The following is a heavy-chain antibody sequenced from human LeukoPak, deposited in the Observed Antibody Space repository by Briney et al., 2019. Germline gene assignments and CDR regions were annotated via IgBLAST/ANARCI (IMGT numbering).Heavy chain of an antibody. CDR1: GFSFSSYA. CDR2: ISGSGSST. J-gene: IGHJ6*02. CDR3: ARDGSYCSSTSCYRLYYYYGMGV. V-gene: IGHV3-23*01. Sequence: GGSLRLSCAVSGFSFSSYAMAWVRQAPGKGLEWVSVISGSGSSTSYADSVKGRLTISRDNSKNTLYLQMNSLRAEDTAVYYCARDGSYCSSTSCYRLYYYYGMGVWGQGTTVTVSS. D-gene: IGHD2-2*01.